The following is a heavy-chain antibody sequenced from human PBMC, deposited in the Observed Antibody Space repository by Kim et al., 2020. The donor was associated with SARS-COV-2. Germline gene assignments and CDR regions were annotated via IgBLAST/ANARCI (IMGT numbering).Heavy chain of an antibody. CDR2: TT. J-gene: IGHJ4*02. CDR3: TRDVSGCFDY. V-gene: IGHV3-48*03. Sequence: TTYYADSVKGRFTLSRDNARNSLYLQMSSLRAEDTGVYYCTRDVSGCFDYWGQGTQVTASS. D-gene: IGHD3-10*01.